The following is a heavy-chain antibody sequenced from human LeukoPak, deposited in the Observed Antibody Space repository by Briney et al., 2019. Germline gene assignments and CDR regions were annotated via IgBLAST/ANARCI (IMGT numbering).Heavy chain of an antibody. D-gene: IGHD4-17*01. CDR3: AKIAGTVTTWDPFDY. V-gene: IGHV3-30*02. Sequence: GGSLRLSCAASGFTFSSYGMHWVRQAPGKGLEWVAFIRYDGSNKYYADSVKGRFTISRDNSKNTLYLQMNSLRAEDTAVYYCAKIAGTVTTWDPFDYWGQGTLVTVSS. CDR1: GFTFSSYG. CDR2: IRYDGSNK. J-gene: IGHJ4*02.